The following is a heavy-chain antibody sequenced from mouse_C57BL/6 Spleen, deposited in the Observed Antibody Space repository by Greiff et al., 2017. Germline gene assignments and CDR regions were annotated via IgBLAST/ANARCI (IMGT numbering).Heavy chain of an antibody. CDR3: AREGWDGTY. V-gene: IGHV3-6*01. Sequence: EVKLVESGPGLVKPSQSLSLTCSVTGYSITSGYYWNWIRQFPGNKLEWMGYISYDGSNNYNPSLKNRISITRDTSKNQFFLKLNSVTTEDTATYYCAREGWDGTYWGQGTLVTVSA. CDR2: ISYDGSN. D-gene: IGHD4-1*01. CDR1: GYSITSGYY. J-gene: IGHJ3*01.